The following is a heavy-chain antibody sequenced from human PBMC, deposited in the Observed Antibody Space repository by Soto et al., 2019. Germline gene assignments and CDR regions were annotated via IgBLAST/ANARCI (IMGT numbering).Heavy chain of an antibody. V-gene: IGHV1-2*02. CDR2: INPNSGAT. CDR1: GYSFTGYF. J-gene: IGHJ4*02. D-gene: IGHD2-15*01. CDR3: ARVACSGAACYPFDY. Sequence: GASVKVSCKASGYSFTGYFLHWLRQAPGQGLEWMGWINPNSGATDYAQKFQGRVTMTRDMSISTTYLELSRLKSDDTAVYYCARVACSGAACYPFDYWAQGTLVTVSS.